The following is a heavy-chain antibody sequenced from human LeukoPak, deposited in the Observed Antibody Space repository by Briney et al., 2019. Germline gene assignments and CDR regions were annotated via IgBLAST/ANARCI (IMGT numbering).Heavy chain of an antibody. CDR1: GFTFSSYA. J-gene: IGHJ4*02. D-gene: IGHD3-22*01. V-gene: IGHV3-23*01. CDR3: AKADDSSGYYGHFDY. Sequence: GGSLRLSCAASGFTFSSYAMSWVRQAPGKGLEWVSAISGSGGSTYYADSVKGRFTISRDNSKNTLYLQMNSLRAEDTAVYYSAKADDSSGYYGHFDYWGQGTLVTVSS. CDR2: ISGSGGST.